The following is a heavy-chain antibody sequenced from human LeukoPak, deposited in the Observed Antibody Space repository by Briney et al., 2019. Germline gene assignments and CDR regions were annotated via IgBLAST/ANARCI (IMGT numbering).Heavy chain of an antibody. Sequence: SETLSLTCTVSGGSISSGGYYWSWIRQHPGKGLEWIGYIYYSGSTNYNPSLKSRVTISVDTSKNQFSLKLSSVTAADTAVYYCAAQYYYDSSGYYPPFDYWGQGTLVTVSS. CDR2: IYYSGST. D-gene: IGHD3-22*01. CDR1: GGSISSGGYY. J-gene: IGHJ4*02. CDR3: AAQYYYDSSGYYPPFDY. V-gene: IGHV4-61*08.